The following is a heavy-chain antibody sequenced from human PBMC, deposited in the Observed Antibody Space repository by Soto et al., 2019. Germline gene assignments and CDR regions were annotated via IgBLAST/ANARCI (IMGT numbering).Heavy chain of an antibody. D-gene: IGHD2-8*01. V-gene: IGHV3-64*01. CDR3: ARDVLRQYAFDI. CDR2: ISSNGGST. J-gene: IGHJ3*02. Sequence: EVQLVESGGGLVQPGESLRLSCAASGFTFSSYAMHWVRQAPGKGLEYVSAISSNGGSTHYANSVKGRFTISRDNSKNALYLQMGSLRAEDMAVYYCARDVLRQYAFDIWGQGTMVSVSS. CDR1: GFTFSSYA.